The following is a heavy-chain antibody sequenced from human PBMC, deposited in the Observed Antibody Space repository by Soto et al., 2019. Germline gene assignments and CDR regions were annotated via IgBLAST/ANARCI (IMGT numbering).Heavy chain of an antibody. CDR3: AKDRGDSGSSNFDY. CDR1: GFTFSSYG. V-gene: IGHV3-30*18. D-gene: IGHD1-26*01. CDR2: ISYDGSNK. J-gene: IGHJ4*02. Sequence: QVQLVESGGGVVQPGRSLRLSCAASGFTFSSYGMHWVRQAPGKGLEWVAVISYDGSNKYYGDSVKGRFTISRDNSKNTLYLQMNSLRAEDTAVYYCAKDRGDSGSSNFDYWGQGTLVTVSS.